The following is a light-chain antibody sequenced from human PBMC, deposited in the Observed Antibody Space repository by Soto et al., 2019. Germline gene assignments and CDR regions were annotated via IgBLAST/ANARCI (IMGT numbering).Light chain of an antibody. V-gene: IGKV3-15*01. CDR3: QQYNNWPPT. CDR1: QSVSSN. J-gene: IGKJ1*01. Sequence: EIVLTQSPVTLSLSPGERATLSCRASQSVSSNLAWYHQKPGQAPRLLIYGASTRATGIPARFSGSGSGTEFTLTISSLRSEDFAVYYCQQYNNWPPTFGQGTKVDIK. CDR2: GAS.